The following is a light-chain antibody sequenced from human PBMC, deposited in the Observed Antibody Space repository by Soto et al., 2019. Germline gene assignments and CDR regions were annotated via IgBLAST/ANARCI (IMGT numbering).Light chain of an antibody. J-gene: IGLJ1*01. Sequence: QSVLTQPPSASVSPGQSVTISCTGTSSDVGGYNYVSWYQHHPGKAPKLIIYEVDERPSGVPDRFSGSKSGNTASLTVSGLQAEDEADYYCSSYVGSNNFPYVFGTGTKVTVL. V-gene: IGLV2-8*01. CDR1: SSDVGGYNY. CDR2: EVD. CDR3: SSYVGSNNFPYV.